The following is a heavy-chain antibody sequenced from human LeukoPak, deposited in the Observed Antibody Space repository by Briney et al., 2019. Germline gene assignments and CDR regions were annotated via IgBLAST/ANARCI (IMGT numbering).Heavy chain of an antibody. CDR1: GFSVSNNY. CDR2: NSDDSST. J-gene: IGHJ4*02. Sequence: GGSLRLSCEVSGFSVSNNYMSWVRQAPGKGLEWVSVNSDDSSTHYADSVKGRFIVSRGNSKNTFYLQMNSVRVEDTAVYYCARDGGRSGCAHWGQGAVATVSS. D-gene: IGHD3-3*01. CDR3: ARDGGRSGCAH. V-gene: IGHV3-53*01.